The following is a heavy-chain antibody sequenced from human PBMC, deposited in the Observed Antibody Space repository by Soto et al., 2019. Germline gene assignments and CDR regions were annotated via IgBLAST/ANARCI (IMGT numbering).Heavy chain of an antibody. D-gene: IGHD3-10*01. V-gene: IGHV1-18*01. CDR2: ISAYNDNT. Sequence: QIQLVQSGAEVKKAGASVKVSCKASGYTFTNYGISWVRQALGQGLEWMGWISAYNDNTNYAQKFQGRVTLTTDTSTRTAERERRSLTSDDTAVYYCAREGYYFGSGSYSPPRYYGMDVWGQGTTVTVFS. J-gene: IGHJ6*02. CDR1: GYTFTNYG. CDR3: AREGYYFGSGSYSPPRYYGMDV.